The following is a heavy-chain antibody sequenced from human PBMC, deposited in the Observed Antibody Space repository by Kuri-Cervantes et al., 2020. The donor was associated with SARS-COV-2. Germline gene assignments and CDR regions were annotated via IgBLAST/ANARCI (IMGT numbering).Heavy chain of an antibody. CDR3: ARARARIGTSSWFLY. D-gene: IGHD6-13*01. CDR2: ISSSGGST. CDR1: GFTFSSYA. V-gene: IGHV3-23*01. J-gene: IGHJ4*02. Sequence: GESLKISCAASGFTFSSYAMSWVRQAPGKGLEWVSAISSSGGSTYYADSVKGRFTISRDNSKNTLYLQMNSLRAEDTAVYYCARARARIGTSSWFLYWGQGTLVTVSS.